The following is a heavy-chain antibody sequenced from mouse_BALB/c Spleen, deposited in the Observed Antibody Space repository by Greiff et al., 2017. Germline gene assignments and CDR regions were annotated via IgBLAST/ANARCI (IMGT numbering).Heavy chain of an antibody. CDR2: IDPYNGGT. CDR3: ARLRLAAMDY. V-gene: IGHV1S135*01. Sequence: EVQLVESGPELVKPGASVKVSCKASGYAFTSYNMYWVKQSHGKSLEWIGYIDPYNGGTSYNQKFKGKATLTVDKSYSTAYMHLNSLTSEDSAVYYCARLRLAAMDYWGQGTSVTVSS. CDR1: GYAFTSYN. J-gene: IGHJ4*01. D-gene: IGHD1-1*01.